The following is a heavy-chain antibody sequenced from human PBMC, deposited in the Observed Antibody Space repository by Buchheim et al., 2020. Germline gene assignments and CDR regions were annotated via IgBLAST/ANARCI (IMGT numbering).Heavy chain of an antibody. CDR1: GFTFSSYG. V-gene: IGHV3-30*03. CDR2: ISYDGSNK. J-gene: IGHJ4*02. D-gene: IGHD1-26*01. CDR3: ARDLSGSYSIDY. Sequence: QVQLVESGGGVVQPGRSLRLSCAASGFTFSSYGMHWVRQAPGKGLEWVAVISYDGSNKYYADSVKGRFTISRDNSKNTLYLQMNSLRAEDTAVYYCARDLSGSYSIDYWGQGTL.